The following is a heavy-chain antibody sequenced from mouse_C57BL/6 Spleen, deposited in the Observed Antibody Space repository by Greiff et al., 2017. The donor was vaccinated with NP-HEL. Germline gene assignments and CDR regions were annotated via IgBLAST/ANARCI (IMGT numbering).Heavy chain of an antibody. D-gene: IGHD1-1*01. CDR3: ARVPTVVFDY. Sequence: EVMLVESGGGLVKPGGSLKLSCAASGFTFSSYAMSWVRQTPEKRLEWVATISDGGSYTYYPDHVQGRFTISRDNAKNNLYLQMSHLKAEDTAMYDCARVPTVVFDYWGQGTTLTVSS. J-gene: IGHJ2*01. CDR2: ISDGGSYT. CDR1: GFTFSSYA. V-gene: IGHV5-4*03.